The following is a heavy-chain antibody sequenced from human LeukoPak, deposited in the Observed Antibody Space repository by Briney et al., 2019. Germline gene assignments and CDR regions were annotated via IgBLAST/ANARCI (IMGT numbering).Heavy chain of an antibody. CDR3: AKEIIGGYDSVTYYYYYMDV. CDR2: ISYDGSNK. CDR1: GFTFNSYG. Sequence: GGSLRLSCAASGFTFNSYGMHWVRQAPGKGLEWVAVISYDGSNKYYADSVKGRFTISRDNSKNTLYLQMNSLRAEDTAVYYCAKEIIGGYDSVTYYYYYMDVWGKGTTVTVSS. D-gene: IGHD5-12*01. J-gene: IGHJ6*03. V-gene: IGHV3-30*18.